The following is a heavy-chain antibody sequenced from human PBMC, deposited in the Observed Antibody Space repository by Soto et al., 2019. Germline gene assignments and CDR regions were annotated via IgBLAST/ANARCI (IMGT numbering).Heavy chain of an antibody. Sequence: QVQLQESGPGLVKPSETLSLTCTVSGGSISNHYWSWIRQPPGKGLEWIGYIYYNGNTNYNPSLKSPVTISVDTSMNQISLKLSSVTAADTAVYYCTRSNWYSEYWGQGTMVTVSS. CDR1: GGSISNHY. CDR2: IYYNGNT. V-gene: IGHV4-59*11. CDR3: TRSNWYSEY. J-gene: IGHJ4*02. D-gene: IGHD7-27*01.